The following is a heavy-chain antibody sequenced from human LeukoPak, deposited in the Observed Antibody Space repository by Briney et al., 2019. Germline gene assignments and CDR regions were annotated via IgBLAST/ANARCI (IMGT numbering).Heavy chain of an antibody. J-gene: IGHJ4*02. CDR1: GGSISSSNW. CDR2: IYHSGST. D-gene: IGHD2-15*01. Sequence: SETLSLTCAVSGGSISSSNWWSWARQPPGKGLEWIGEIYHSGSTNYNPSLKSRVTISVDKSKNQFSLKLSSVTAADTAVYYCARRKALVAATRRAPFDYWGQGTLVTVSS. V-gene: IGHV4-4*02. CDR3: ARRKALVAATRRAPFDY.